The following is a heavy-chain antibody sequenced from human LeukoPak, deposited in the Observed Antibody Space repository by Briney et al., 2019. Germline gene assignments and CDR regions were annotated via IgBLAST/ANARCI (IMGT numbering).Heavy chain of an antibody. Sequence: GGSLRLSCSASGFTFSSYAMHWVGQAPGKGLEYVSAISSNGGSTYYADSVKGRFTISRDNSKNTLYLQMSSLRAEDTAVYYCVKDRTMVRGVMLYYYYGMDVWGKGTTVTVSS. CDR3: VKDRTMVRGVMLYYYYGMDV. CDR2: ISSNGGST. J-gene: IGHJ6*04. V-gene: IGHV3-64D*06. D-gene: IGHD3-10*01. CDR1: GFTFSSYA.